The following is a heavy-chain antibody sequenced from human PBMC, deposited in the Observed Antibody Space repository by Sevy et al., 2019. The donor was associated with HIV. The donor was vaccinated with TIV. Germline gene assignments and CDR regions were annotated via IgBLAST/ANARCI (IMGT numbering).Heavy chain of an antibody. J-gene: IGHJ4*02. CDR3: VRPMFTANDEGYIY. CDR1: GFTFSDYW. Sequence: GGSLRLSCEVSGFTFSDYWMHWVRQGPGKGLVWVSRINSDGRSTDYAASVQGRFTIARDNARNTLFLQMNSLRAEDTAVYYCVRPMFTANDEGYIYWGQGTLVTVSS. V-gene: IGHV3-74*01. D-gene: IGHD3-10*02. CDR2: INSDGRST.